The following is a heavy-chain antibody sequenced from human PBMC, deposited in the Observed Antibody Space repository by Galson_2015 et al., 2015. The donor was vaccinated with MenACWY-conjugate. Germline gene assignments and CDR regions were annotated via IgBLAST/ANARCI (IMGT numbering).Heavy chain of an antibody. CDR2: IKQDGSEK. D-gene: IGHD1-26*01. CDR3: ARDGRIVGATTGGYFDY. Sequence: SLRLSYAASGFTFSSYWMSWVRQAPGKGLEWVANIKQDGSEKYYVDSVRGRFTISRDNAKNSLYLQMNSLRAEDTAVYYCARDGRIVGATTGGYFDYWGQGSLVTVSS. J-gene: IGHJ4*02. V-gene: IGHV3-7*03. CDR1: GFTFSSYW.